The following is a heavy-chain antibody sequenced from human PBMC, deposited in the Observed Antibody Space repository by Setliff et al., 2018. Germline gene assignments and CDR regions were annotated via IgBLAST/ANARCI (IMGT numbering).Heavy chain of an antibody. CDR3: AREMLVVRGVNSYYYYMDV. J-gene: IGHJ6*03. Sequence: ASVKVSCKASGGTFSSYGVTWVRQAPGQGLEWMGGTIPIFGSTNYAQQFQGRVTIITDEFTGTAYMELSSLRTEDTAVYYCAREMLVVRGVNSYYYYMDVWGKGTTVTVSS. CDR1: GGTFSSYG. V-gene: IGHV1-69*05. CDR2: TIPIFGST. D-gene: IGHD3-10*02.